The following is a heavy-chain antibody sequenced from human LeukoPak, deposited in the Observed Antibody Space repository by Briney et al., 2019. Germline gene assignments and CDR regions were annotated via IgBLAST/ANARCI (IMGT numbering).Heavy chain of an antibody. V-gene: IGHV4-4*07. CDR1: GGSISSYY. D-gene: IGHD3-22*01. CDR3: ARGGLGFYYDSSGYYYH. J-gene: IGHJ5*02. CDR2: INTSGST. Sequence: SETLSLTCTVSGGSISSYYWSWIRQPAGKGLEWIGRINTSGSTNYNPSLKSRVTMSVDTSKNQFSLKLRSVTAADTTVYYCARGGLGFYYDSSGYYYHWGQGTLVTVSS.